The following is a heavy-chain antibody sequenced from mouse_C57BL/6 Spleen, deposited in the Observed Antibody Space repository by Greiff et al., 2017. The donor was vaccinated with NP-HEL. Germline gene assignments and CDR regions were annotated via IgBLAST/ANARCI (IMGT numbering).Heavy chain of an antibody. CDR3: TSVPDY. CDR1: GYTFTDYE. CDR2: IDPETGGT. D-gene: IGHD1-1*01. V-gene: IGHV1-15*01. J-gene: IGHJ2*01. Sequence: QVQLKQSGAELVRPGASVTLSCKASGYTFTDYEMHWVKQTPVHGLEWIGAIDPETGGTAYNQKFKGKAILTADKSSSTAYMELRSLTSEDSAVYYCTSVPDYWGQGTTLTVSS.